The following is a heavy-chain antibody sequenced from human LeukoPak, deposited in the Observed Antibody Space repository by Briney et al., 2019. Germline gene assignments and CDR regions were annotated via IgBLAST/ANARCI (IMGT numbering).Heavy chain of an antibody. CDR1: GFTFNNAW. V-gene: IGHV3-15*07. CDR2: IKDMAHGATI. Sequence: PGGSLRLSCVGSGFTFNNAWMNWVRQAPGKGLEWVGRIKDMAHGATIDYAAAVKGRFTLSRDDSKNTLYLQMNSLKTEDTAVYYCTARGPDSDSSVAYGGQGTLVTVS. D-gene: IGHD1-26*01. CDR3: TARGPDSDSSVAY. J-gene: IGHJ4*02.